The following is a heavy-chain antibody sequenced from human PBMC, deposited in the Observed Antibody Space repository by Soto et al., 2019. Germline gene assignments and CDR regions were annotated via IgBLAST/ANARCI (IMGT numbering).Heavy chain of an antibody. Sequence: ESGGGLVQPGGSLRLSCAAAGFSFSSYAMSWVRQAPGKGLEWVSTISGSDGKTFYADSVKGRFSISRDTSDNMLYLQMNSLRDDDTAVYYCARWSYLDYWGQGARVTVSS. CDR2: ISGSDGKT. V-gene: IGHV3-23*01. D-gene: IGHD3-3*01. CDR3: ARWSYLDY. CDR1: GFSFSSYA. J-gene: IGHJ4*02.